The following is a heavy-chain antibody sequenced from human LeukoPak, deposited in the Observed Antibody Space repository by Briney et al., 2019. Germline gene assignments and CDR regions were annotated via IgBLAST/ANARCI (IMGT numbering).Heavy chain of an antibody. D-gene: IGHD2-21*01. CDR1: GFTFSTYS. CDR2: ISSSSTNR. CDR3: GKELWNPIGFDY. V-gene: IGHV3-48*01. J-gene: IGHJ4*02. Sequence: PGGTLRLSRAASGFTFSTYSMNSVRQAPPKGREWVSYISSSSTNRYYAASVKGRFTISRDNAKNSLYLQMNSLRAEDTAVYYCGKELWNPIGFDYWGQGTLVTVSS.